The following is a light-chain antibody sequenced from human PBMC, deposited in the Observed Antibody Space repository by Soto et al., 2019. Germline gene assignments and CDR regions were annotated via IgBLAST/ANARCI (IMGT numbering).Light chain of an antibody. Sequence: EIVLTQSPGTLSLSPVERATLSCMASQSVRSNFLAWYQQKPGQAPRLLIYGASNRATGIPDRFSGSGAGTDFTLTISSLQPEDIATYYCQKYNSAPLTFGGGTKVDIK. CDR2: GAS. CDR1: QSVRSNF. CDR3: QKYNSAPLT. V-gene: IGKV3-20*01. J-gene: IGKJ4*01.